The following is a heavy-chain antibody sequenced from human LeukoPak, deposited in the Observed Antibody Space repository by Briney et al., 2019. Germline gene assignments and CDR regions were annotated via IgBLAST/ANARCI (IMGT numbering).Heavy chain of an antibody. CDR3: AKNSAYDRSLGYYSYYMDV. CDR2: ITGIGERT. Sequence: GGSLRLSCAASGFTSSIYCMTWVRQAAGRVLEWVSSITGIGERTYYADSVKGRFTISRDNSNNMVYLQMNSLRGEDTAVYYCAKNSAYDRSLGYYSYYMDVWGKGTTVTVSS. CDR1: GFTSSIYC. J-gene: IGHJ6*03. D-gene: IGHD5-12*01. V-gene: IGHV3-23*01.